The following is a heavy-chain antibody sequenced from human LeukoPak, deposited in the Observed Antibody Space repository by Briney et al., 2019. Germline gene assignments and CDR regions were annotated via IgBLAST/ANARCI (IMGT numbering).Heavy chain of an antibody. CDR1: GYTFTNFG. CDR3: ARGGVFCSSSTCPLNWLDP. J-gene: IGHJ5*02. CDR2: ISAYNGNT. V-gene: IGHV1-18*01. Sequence: ASVKVSCKASGYTFTNFGITWVRQAPGQGLEWMGWISAYNGNTKYAQKVQGRVTMTTDTSTSPAYMELRSLRSDDTAVYYCARGGVFCSSSTCPLNWLDPWGQGTLVTVSS. D-gene: IGHD2-2*01.